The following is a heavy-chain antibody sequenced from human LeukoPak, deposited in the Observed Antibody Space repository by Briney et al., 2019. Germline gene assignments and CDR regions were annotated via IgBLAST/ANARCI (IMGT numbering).Heavy chain of an antibody. Sequence: ASVKASCKASGYTFTGYYMHWVRQAPGRGLEWMGWINPNSGGTDYAQKFQGRVTMTRDTSISTAYMELSRLRSDDTAVYYCARRAPAEGDAFDIWGQGTMVTVSS. CDR3: ARRAPAEGDAFDI. CDR2: INPNSGGT. D-gene: IGHD2-15*01. V-gene: IGHV1-2*02. J-gene: IGHJ3*02. CDR1: GYTFTGYY.